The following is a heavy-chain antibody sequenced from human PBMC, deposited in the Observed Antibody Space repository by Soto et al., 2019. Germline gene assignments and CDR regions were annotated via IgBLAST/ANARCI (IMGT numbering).Heavy chain of an antibody. CDR3: ARRDSGGLYRLFDS. Sequence: SVKVSCKASGGSLSTNPISWVRQAPGQGLEWMGGTGSGTGPGNHAQKFQGRRTVTADKSTSTVYMELTNLSSEDTAVYYCARRDSGGLYRLFDSWGQGSLVTVSS. D-gene: IGHD2-15*01. CDR2: TGSGTGPG. V-gene: IGHV1-69*06. CDR1: GGSLSTNP. J-gene: IGHJ4*02.